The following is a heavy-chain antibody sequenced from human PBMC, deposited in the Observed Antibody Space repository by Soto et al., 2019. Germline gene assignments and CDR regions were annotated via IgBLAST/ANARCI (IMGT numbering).Heavy chain of an antibody. J-gene: IGHJ6*02. CDR1: GGAVRSGNHF. CDR3: ARGGEPICDYGLDV. CDR2: MYYTGVT. Sequence: SETLSLTCSVSGGAVRSGNHFLNWIRQPPGRGLEWLGYMYYTGVTNYNPSLKSRVSMSVDTSKNQFSLKLTSLTAADKAVYYCARGGEPICDYGLDVWGQGTSVTLYS. D-gene: IGHD3-10*01. V-gene: IGHV4-61*01.